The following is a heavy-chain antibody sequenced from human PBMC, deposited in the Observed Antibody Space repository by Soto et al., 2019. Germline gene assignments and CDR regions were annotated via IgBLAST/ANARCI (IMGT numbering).Heavy chain of an antibody. CDR2: ISGSGGST. J-gene: IGHJ5*02. D-gene: IGHD3-3*01. CDR1: GFTFSSYA. V-gene: IGHV3-23*01. Sequence: XEALSLSCAASGFTFSSYAMSWVRQAPGKGLEWVSAISGSGGSTYYADSVKGRFTISRDNSKNTLYLQMNSLRAEDTAVYYCASLRLRFLEWLPPNKNNWFDPWGQGTLVTVSS. CDR3: ASLRLRFLEWLPPNKNNWFDP.